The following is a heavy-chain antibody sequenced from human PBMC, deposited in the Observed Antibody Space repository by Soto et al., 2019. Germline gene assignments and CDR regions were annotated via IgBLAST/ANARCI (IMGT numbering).Heavy chain of an antibody. CDR3: ARDRGLVVVAATAAGYYGMDV. J-gene: IGHJ6*02. D-gene: IGHD2-15*01. V-gene: IGHV3-53*01. Sequence: GGSLRLSCAASGFTVSSNYMSRVRQAPGKGLEWVSVIYSGGSTYYADSVKGRFTISRDNSKNTLYLQMNSLRAEDTAVYYCARDRGLVVVAATAAGYYGMDVWGQGTTVTVSS. CDR2: IYSGGST. CDR1: GFTVSSNY.